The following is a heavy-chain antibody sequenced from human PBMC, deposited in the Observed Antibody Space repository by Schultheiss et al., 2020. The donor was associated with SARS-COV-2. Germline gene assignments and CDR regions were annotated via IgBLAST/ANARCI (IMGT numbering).Heavy chain of an antibody. D-gene: IGHD3-22*01. CDR3: AREDYDSSGYYFNYYYYGMDV. CDR2: INPSGGST. Sequence: ASVKVSCKASGYTFTSYYMHWVRQAPGQGLEWMGIINPSGGSTSYAQKFQGRVTMTRDTSTSTVYMELSSLRSEDTAVYYCAREDYDSSGYYFNYYYYGMDVWGQGTTVTVS. J-gene: IGHJ6*02. CDR1: GYTFTSYY. V-gene: IGHV1-46*01.